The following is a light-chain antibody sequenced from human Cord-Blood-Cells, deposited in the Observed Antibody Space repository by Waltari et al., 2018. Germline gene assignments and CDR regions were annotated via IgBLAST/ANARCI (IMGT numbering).Light chain of an antibody. CDR1: GSVVASYNP. V-gene: IGLV2-23*02. CDR3: CSYAGSNNYV. J-gene: IGLJ1*01. Sequence: QSALTQPASVSGSPGQSITISCTGSGSVVASYNPFSWYQQHPGKAPKLMIYEVSKRPSGVSNRFSGSKSGNTASLTISELQAEDEADYYCCSYAGSNNYVFGTGTKVTVL. CDR2: EVS.